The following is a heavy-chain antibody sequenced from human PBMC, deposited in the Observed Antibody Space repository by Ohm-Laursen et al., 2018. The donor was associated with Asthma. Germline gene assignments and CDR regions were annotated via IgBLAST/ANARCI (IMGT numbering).Heavy chain of an antibody. Sequence: GSLRLSCAASGFTFNKHHMTWVRQAPGKGLEWVLAIDGSGGRTYYADSVKGRFTISRDNPRNTLYLQMNSLRAEDTAVYYCAKDSSEVVAADEYWGQGTLVTVSS. D-gene: IGHD2-15*01. CDR1: GFTFNKHH. J-gene: IGHJ4*02. CDR3: AKDSSEVVAADEY. V-gene: IGHV3-23*01. CDR2: IDGSGGRT.